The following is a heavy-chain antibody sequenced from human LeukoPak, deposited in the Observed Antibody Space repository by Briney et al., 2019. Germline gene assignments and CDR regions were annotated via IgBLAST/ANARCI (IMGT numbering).Heavy chain of an antibody. Sequence: SETLSLTWTVSGGSISSYYWSWIRRPPGKGLEWIGYIYYSGSTNYIPSLKSRVTISVDTSKNQFSLKLSSATAADTAVYYWASSRGGESYGDYGIYFDYWGQGTLVTVSS. CDR3: ASSRGGESYGDYGIYFDY. CDR2: IYYSGST. J-gene: IGHJ4*02. CDR1: GGSISSYY. D-gene: IGHD4-17*01. V-gene: IGHV4-59*01.